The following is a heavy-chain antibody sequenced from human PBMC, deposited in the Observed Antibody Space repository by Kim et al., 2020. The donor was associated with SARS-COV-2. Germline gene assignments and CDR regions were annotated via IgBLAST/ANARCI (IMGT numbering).Heavy chain of an antibody. D-gene: IGHD6-6*01. Sequence: TYYNPSLKSRVTISVDTSKNQFSLKLSSVPAADTAVYYCASQRIAASYDYWGQGTLVTVSS. J-gene: IGHJ4*02. CDR2: T. CDR3: ASQRIAASYDY. V-gene: IGHV4-39*01.